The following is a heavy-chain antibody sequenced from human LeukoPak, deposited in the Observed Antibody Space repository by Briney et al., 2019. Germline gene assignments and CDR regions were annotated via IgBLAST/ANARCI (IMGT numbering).Heavy chain of an antibody. J-gene: IGHJ4*02. CDR2: ISGSGGST. CDR3: AKDPAAIRVGDY. CDR1: GFTFSSYA. Sequence: GGSLRLSCAASGFTFSSYAMSWVRQAPGKGLEWASAISGSGGSTYYADSVKGRFTISRDNSKNTLYLQMNSLRAEDTAVYYCAKDPAAIRVGDYWGQGTLVTVSS. V-gene: IGHV3-23*01. D-gene: IGHD3-10*01.